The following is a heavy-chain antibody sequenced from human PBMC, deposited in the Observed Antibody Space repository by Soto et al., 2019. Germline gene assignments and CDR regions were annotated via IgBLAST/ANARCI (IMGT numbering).Heavy chain of an antibody. CDR2: ISYDGSNK. J-gene: IGHJ3*02. CDR3: AKPHSGSYLGDDAFDI. V-gene: IGHV3-30*18. D-gene: IGHD1-26*01. CDR1: GFTFSSYG. Sequence: QVQLVESGGGVVQPGRSPRLSCAASGFTFSSYGMHWVRQAPGKGLEWVAVISYDGSNKYYADSVKGRFTISRDNSKNTLYLQMNSLRAEDTAVYYCAKPHSGSYLGDDAFDIWGQGTMVTVSS.